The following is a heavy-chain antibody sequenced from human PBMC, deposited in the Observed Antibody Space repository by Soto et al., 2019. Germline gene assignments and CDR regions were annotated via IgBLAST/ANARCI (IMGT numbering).Heavy chain of an antibody. V-gene: IGHV4-31*11. CDR3: ASLAYCSSTSCPPV. J-gene: IGHJ6*02. D-gene: IGHD2-2*01. CDR2: IYYNGNT. CDR1: GGSINSGGYY. Sequence: SETLSLTCAVSGGSINSGGYYLTWIRQHPGKGLEWIGYIYYNGNTYYNPSLKSRVTISVDTSKSQFSLNLSSVTASDTAVYYCASLAYCSSTSCPPVWGQGTTVTV.